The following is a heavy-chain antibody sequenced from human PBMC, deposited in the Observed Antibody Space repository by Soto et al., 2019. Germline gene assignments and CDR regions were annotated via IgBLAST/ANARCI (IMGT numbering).Heavy chain of an antibody. D-gene: IGHD3-10*01. CDR3: AREGASMVRGEHWFDP. J-gene: IGHJ5*02. CDR1: GGSISSGDYY. CDR2: IYYSGST. V-gene: IGHV4-30-4*01. Sequence: QVQLQESGPGLVKPSQTLSLTCTVSGGSISSGDYYWSWIRQPPGKGLEWIGYIYYSGSTYYNPSLQSRVTISVDTSKNQFSLKLSSVTAADTSVYYCAREGASMVRGEHWFDPWGQGTLVTVSS.